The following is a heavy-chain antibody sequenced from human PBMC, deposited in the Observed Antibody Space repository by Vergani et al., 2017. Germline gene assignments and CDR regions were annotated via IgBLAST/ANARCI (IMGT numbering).Heavy chain of an antibody. CDR1: GFTSSYYG. V-gene: IGHV3-30*03. J-gene: IGHJ1*01. CDR2: ISYDGTQK. CDR3: ATKSXGTPGCQIGYFRE. Sequence: QVHLVESGGGVVQPVRSLILSCVVSGFTSSYYGMHWVRQAPGKGLEWVAVISYDGTQKYYADSVKGRFTISRDNSKSTLYLQMNSLRTEDTAVYYCATKSXGTPGCQIGYFREWGQGTLVTVSS. D-gene: IGHD1-1*01.